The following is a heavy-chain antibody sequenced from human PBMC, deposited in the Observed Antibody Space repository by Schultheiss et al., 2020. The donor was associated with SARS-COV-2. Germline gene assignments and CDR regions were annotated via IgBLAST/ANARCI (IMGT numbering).Heavy chain of an antibody. V-gene: IGHV4-4*07. D-gene: IGHD2-2*01. CDR3: ARGCSSTISWYFDL. Sequence: SETLSLTCTVSGGSISSYYWSWIRQPAGKGLEWIGRIYTSGSTNYNPSLKSRVTMSVDTSKNQFSLKLSSVTAADTAVYYCARGCSSTISWYFDLWGRGTLVTVSS. CDR2: IYTSGST. CDR1: GGSISSYY. J-gene: IGHJ2*01.